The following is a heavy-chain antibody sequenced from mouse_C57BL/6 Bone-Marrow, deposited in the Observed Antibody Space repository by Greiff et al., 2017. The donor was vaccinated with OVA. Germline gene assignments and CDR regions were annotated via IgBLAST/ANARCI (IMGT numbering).Heavy chain of an antibody. CDR1: GYTFTSYW. CDR3: ARDGYYGGDFDY. D-gene: IGHD2-3*01. V-gene: IGHV1-50*01. J-gene: IGHJ2*01. Sequence: QVHVKQPGAELVKPGASVKLSCKASGYTFTSYWMQWVKQRPGQGLEWIGEIDPSDSYTNYNQKFKGKATLTVDTSSSTAYMQLSSLTSEDSAVYYYARDGYYGGDFDYWGQGTTLTVSS. CDR2: IDPSDSYT.